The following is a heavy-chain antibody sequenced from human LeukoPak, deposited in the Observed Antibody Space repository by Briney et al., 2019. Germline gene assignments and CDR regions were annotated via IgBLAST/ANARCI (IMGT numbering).Heavy chain of an antibody. CDR3: AKDPRGYCSSTSCPNWFDF. CDR2: VSDSGGRT. V-gene: IGHV3-23*01. D-gene: IGHD2-2*01. Sequence: GGSLRLSCAASGFTFSNYAMSWGSQAPGKGLEWVSSVSDSGGRTYYVDSVKGGVTFSRDNSKNTLYLQMNSLRAEDAAVYYCAKDPRGYCSSTSCPNWFDFWGQGSLVTVSS. J-gene: IGHJ5*01. CDR1: GFTFSNYA.